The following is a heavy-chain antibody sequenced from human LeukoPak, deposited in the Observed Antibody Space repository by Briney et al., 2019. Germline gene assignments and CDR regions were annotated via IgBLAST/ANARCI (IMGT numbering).Heavy chain of an antibody. V-gene: IGHV3-7*01. J-gene: IGHJ4*02. Sequence: GGSLRLSCAASGFTFSSYEMNWVRQAPGKGLEWLANIKPDGSEKYYVDSVKGRFTISRDNAKNSLYLQVNSLRAEDTAMYYCACGYSSGWYWNYWGQGTLVTVSS. CDR2: IKPDGSEK. CDR3: ACGYSSGWYWNY. CDR1: GFTFSSYE. D-gene: IGHD6-13*01.